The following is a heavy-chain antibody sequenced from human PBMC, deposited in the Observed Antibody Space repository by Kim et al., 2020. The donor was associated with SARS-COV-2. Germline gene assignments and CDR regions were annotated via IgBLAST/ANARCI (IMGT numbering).Heavy chain of an antibody. Sequence: SHHNPSLRRRATIPGDTSKHQFSLKLGSVTAADTAVYYCAGTARGANFDYWGRGALVTVSS. J-gene: IGHJ4*02. CDR3: AGTARGANFDY. D-gene: IGHD1-26*01. V-gene: IGHV4-4*09. CDR2: S.